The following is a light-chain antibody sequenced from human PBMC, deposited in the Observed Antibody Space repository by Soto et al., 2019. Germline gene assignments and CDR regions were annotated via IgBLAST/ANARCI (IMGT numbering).Light chain of an antibody. J-gene: IGLJ2*01. CDR1: SGNIASSS. CDR3: QSYDTSTPVV. Sequence: NFMLTQPHSVSESPGKTVTISCTRSSGNIASSSVQWYQQCPGSAPTTVIYEDSQRPSGVPDRFSGSIDTSSNSASLTISGLKTEDEADYYCQSYDTSTPVVFGGGTKLTVL. V-gene: IGLV6-57*04. CDR2: EDS.